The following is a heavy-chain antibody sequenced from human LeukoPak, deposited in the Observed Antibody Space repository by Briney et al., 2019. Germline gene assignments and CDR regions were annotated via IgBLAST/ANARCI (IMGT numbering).Heavy chain of an antibody. CDR3: AKDLYGERGYYMDV. Sequence: GSLRLSCAASGFTFSSYAMSWVRQAPGKGLEWVSAISGSGGSTYYADSVKGRFTISRDNSKNTLYLQMNSLRAEDTAVYYCAKDLYGERGYYMDVWGKGTTVTVSS. V-gene: IGHV3-23*01. J-gene: IGHJ6*03. D-gene: IGHD4-17*01. CDR1: GFTFSSYA. CDR2: ISGSGGST.